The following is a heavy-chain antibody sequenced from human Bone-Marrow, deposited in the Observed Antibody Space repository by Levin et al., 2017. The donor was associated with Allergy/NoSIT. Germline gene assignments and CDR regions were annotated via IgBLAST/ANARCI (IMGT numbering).Heavy chain of an antibody. CDR1: GGSISSGGYS. D-gene: IGHD3-10*01. CDR2: IYHSGST. CDR3: ARGRNYYGSGSYVDY. V-gene: IGHV4-30-2*01. J-gene: IGHJ4*02. Sequence: SETLSLTCAVSGGSISSGGYSWSWIRQPPGKGLEWIGYIYHSGSTYYNPSLKSRVTISVDRSKNQFSLKLSSVTAADTAVYYCARGRNYYGSGSYVDYWGQGTLVTVSS.